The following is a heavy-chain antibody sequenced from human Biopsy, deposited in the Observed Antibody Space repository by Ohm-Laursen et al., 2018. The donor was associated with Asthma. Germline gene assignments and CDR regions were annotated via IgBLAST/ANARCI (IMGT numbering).Heavy chain of an antibody. CDR1: GYTFTRYG. D-gene: IGHD1-1*01. CDR3: ARRSYNWDDIDS. Sequence: ESLRISCKTSGYTFTRYGIAWVRQAPGQGLEWVGWISVYNGDTNSAQKLQDRVTLTTDTYTDTAYMELRSLRSDDMAVYYCARRSYNWDDIDSWSQGTLVTVSS. V-gene: IGHV1-18*03. CDR2: ISVYNGDT. J-gene: IGHJ4*02.